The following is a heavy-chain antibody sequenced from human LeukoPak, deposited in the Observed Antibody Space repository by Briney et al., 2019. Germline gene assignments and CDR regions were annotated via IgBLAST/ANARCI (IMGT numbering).Heavy chain of an antibody. V-gene: IGHV2-5*02. CDR2: IYGDNDK. D-gene: IGHD4-23*01. CDR3: AHRLTYTGTSDQYDFVY. CDR1: GFSLSTSTVG. Sequence: SGPTLVKPTAPLTLTCTFSGFSLSTSTVGVGWIRQPPGKALEWLALIYGDNDKRYSPSLKSRLTITKDTPKNQVVLTMTNMDPVDTATYYCAHRLTYTGTSDQYDFVYWGQGTLVTVSS. J-gene: IGHJ4*02.